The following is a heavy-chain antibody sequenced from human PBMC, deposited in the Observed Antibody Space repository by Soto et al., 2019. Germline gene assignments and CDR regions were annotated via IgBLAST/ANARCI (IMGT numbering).Heavy chain of an antibody. CDR1: GYTFTGYY. Sequence: ASVEVSCKPSGYTFTGYYIHWVRQAPGQGLEWMGWINPNGGGTNYAQKFQGRVTMTRDTSISTAYMELSRLRSDDTAVYYCARALYGDYGNQPDYWGQGTLVTV. D-gene: IGHD4-17*01. V-gene: IGHV1-2*02. CDR3: ARALYGDYGNQPDY. J-gene: IGHJ4*02. CDR2: INPNGGGT.